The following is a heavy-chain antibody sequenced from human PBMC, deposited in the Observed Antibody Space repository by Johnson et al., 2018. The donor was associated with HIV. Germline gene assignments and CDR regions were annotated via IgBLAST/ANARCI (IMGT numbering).Heavy chain of an antibody. CDR2: ISYDGSNK. CDR1: GFTFSSYG. J-gene: IGHJ3*02. CDR3: ARDHGIVYADAFDI. Sequence: VQLVESGGGVVQPGRSLRLSCAASGFTFSSYGMHWVRQAPGKGLEWVAVISYDGSNKYYADSVKGRFTISRDNSKNTLYLQMNSLRAEDTAVYYCARDHGIVYADAFDIWGQGTMVTVSS. V-gene: IGHV3-30*03. D-gene: IGHD1-26*01.